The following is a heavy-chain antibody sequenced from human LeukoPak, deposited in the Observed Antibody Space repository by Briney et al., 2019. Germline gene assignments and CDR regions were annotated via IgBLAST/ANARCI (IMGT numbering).Heavy chain of an antibody. Sequence: GGSLRLSCIASGFTFSNYGMHWVRQAPGKGLDWVAFIRFDESDKYYADSVKGRFTISRDNSKNTLYLQMNSLRAEDTAVYYCAKGSSYYGSGSYYNDAFDYMDVWGKGTTVTVSS. J-gene: IGHJ6*03. D-gene: IGHD3-10*01. CDR1: GFTFSNYG. CDR3: AKGSSYYGSGSYYNDAFDYMDV. CDR2: IRFDESDK. V-gene: IGHV3-30*02.